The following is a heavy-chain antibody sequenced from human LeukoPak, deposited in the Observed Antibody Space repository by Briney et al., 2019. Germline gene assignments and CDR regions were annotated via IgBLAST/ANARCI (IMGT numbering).Heavy chain of an antibody. D-gene: IGHD6-19*01. CDR2: ISYDGSNK. CDR3: AKEGSGWKRGPYFDY. Sequence: GRSLRLSCAASGFTFSSYGMHWVRQAPGKGLEWVAVISYDGSNKYYADSVKGRFTISRDNSKNTLYLQMNSLRAEDTAVYYGAKEGSGWKRGPYFDYWGQGTLVTVSS. J-gene: IGHJ4*02. V-gene: IGHV3-30*18. CDR1: GFTFSSYG.